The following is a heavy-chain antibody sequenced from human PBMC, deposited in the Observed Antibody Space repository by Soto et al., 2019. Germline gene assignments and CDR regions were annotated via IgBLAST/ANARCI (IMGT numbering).Heavy chain of an antibody. CDR1: GTSMSGHF. CDR3: ARGVYLSLVRTGWFDP. V-gene: IGHV4-59*11. CDR2: GYYSGST. D-gene: IGHD3-10*01. J-gene: IGHJ5*02. Sequence: QVQLQESGPGPVKASETLSLTCTVSGTSMSGHFWSWMRQPPGKGLEWIGYGYYSGSTLYNPSLKSRVTISLDTSKNHFSLRLNSVTSADTAVYYCARGVYLSLVRTGWFDPWGQGTLVTVSS.